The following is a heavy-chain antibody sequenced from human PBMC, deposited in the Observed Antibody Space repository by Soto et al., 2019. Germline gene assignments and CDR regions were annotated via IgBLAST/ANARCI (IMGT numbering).Heavy chain of an antibody. CDR1: GGSISSSSYY. Sequence: QLQLQESGPGLVKPSETLSLTCTVSGGSISSSSYYWGWIRQPPGKGLEWIGSIYYSGSTYYNTSLKGRVTTTVDTSNNQCSLKLSSVTAADTAVYYCARHGSESAFDYWGQGTLVTVFS. D-gene: IGHD3-3*01. V-gene: IGHV4-39*01. CDR3: ARHGSESAFDY. CDR2: IYYSGST. J-gene: IGHJ4*02.